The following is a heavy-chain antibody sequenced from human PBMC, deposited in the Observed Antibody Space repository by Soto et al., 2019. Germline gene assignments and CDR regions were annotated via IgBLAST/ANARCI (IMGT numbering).Heavy chain of an antibody. CDR2: INHKGNT. D-gene: IGHD5-12*01. Sequence: PSETLSLTCAVYGGSFSDYYWSWIRQSPGQGLEWIGEINHKGNTNYNPSLKSRVTISVDKSKNQFSLKLSSVTAADTAVYYCAREWLRHVDYWGQGTLVTVSS. J-gene: IGHJ4*02. V-gene: IGHV4-34*01. CDR3: AREWLRHVDY. CDR1: GGSFSDYY.